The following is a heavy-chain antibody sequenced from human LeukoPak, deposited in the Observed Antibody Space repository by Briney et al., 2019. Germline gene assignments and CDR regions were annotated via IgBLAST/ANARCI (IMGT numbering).Heavy chain of an antibody. Sequence: ASVKASCKASGYTFTSYYMHWVRQAPGQGLEWMGIINPSGGSTSYAQKFQGRVTMTRDTSTSTVYMELSSLRSEDTAVYYCARSAGAYYDSSGYYPDYWGQGTLVTVSS. J-gene: IGHJ4*02. CDR1: GYTFTSYY. CDR3: ARSAGAYYDSSGYYPDY. CDR2: INPSGGST. D-gene: IGHD3-22*01. V-gene: IGHV1-46*01.